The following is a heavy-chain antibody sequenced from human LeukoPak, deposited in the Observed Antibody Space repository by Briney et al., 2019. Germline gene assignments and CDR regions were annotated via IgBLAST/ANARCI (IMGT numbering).Heavy chain of an antibody. V-gene: IGHV3-72*01. CDR3: ARAGGSGSYYTYYFDY. Sequence: GGSLRLSCAASGFTFSDHYMDWVRQPPGKGLEWVGRVRNKANSYTTDYAASVKGRFTISRDDSKNSLYLQMNSLKIEDTAVYYCARAGGSGSYYTYYFDYWGQGTLVTVSS. J-gene: IGHJ4*02. CDR2: VRNKANSYTT. D-gene: IGHD1-26*01. CDR1: GFTFSDHY.